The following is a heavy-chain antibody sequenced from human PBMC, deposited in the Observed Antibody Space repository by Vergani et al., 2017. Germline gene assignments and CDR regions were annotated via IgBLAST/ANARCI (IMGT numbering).Heavy chain of an antibody. CDR3: GRGDGSNYVGFDY. D-gene: IGHD5-24*01. J-gene: IGHJ4*02. CDR1: GGSISSYY. V-gene: IGHV4-59*01. Sequence: QVQLQESGPGLVKPSETLSLTCTVPGGSISSYYWSWIRQPPGKGLEWLGYIYYSGSANYNPSLKSRVPISVDTSKSQFSLKLSSVTAADTAVYYCGRGDGSNYVGFDYWGQGTLVTVSS. CDR2: IYYSGSA.